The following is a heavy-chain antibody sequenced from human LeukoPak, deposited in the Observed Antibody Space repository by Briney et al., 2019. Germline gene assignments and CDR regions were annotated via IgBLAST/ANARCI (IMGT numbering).Heavy chain of an antibody. Sequence: GGSLRLSCAASGFTFSSYSMNWVRQAPGKGLEWVSYISTSSSTIYYADSVKGRFSISRDNAKNSLYLQMNSLRAEDTAVYYCVRDDDRPDNGLDYWGQGTLVTVSS. CDR3: VRDDDRPDNGLDY. D-gene: IGHD3-22*01. CDR1: GFTFSSYS. V-gene: IGHV3-48*04. J-gene: IGHJ4*02. CDR2: ISTSSSTI.